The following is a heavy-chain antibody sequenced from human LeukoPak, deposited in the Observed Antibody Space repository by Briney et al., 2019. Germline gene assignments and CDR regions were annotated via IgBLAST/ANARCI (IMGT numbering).Heavy chain of an antibody. D-gene: IGHD2-15*01. J-gene: IGHJ5*02. CDR2: ISYDGSNK. Sequence: GGSLRLSCAASGFTFSSYGMHWVRQAPGKGLEWVSVISYDGSNKYYADSVKGRFTISRDNSKNTLYLQMNSLRAEDTAVYYCARDARGLDWFDPWGQGTLVTVSS. CDR3: ARDARGLDWFDP. CDR1: GFTFSSYG. V-gene: IGHV3-30*03.